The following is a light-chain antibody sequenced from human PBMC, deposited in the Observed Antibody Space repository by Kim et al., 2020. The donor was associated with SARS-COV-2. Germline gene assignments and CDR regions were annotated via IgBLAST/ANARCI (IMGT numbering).Light chain of an antibody. V-gene: IGLV3-19*01. CDR3: NSRDSSGNRWV. CDR2: GKN. J-gene: IGLJ3*02. CDR1: SLRSYY. Sequence: SSELTQDPAVSVALGQTVRITCQGDSLRSYYASWYQQKPGQAPVLVIYGKNNRPSGIPDRFSGSSSGNTASLTITGAQAEDEADYYCNSRDSSGNRWVFGGATQLTVL.